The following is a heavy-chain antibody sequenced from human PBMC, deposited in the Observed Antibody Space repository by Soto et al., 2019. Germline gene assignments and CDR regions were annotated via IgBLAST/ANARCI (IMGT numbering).Heavy chain of an antibody. V-gene: IGHV1-69*01. D-gene: IGHD3-3*01. Sequence: QVQLVQSGAEVKKPGSSEKVSCKASGGTFSSYAISWVRQAPGQGLEWLGGSIPIFGTANYAQKFQGRVTITDAESTLTAYMEVSSLRSEDTAVYYCARHRITMFGVVIPQLYYFDYWGQGPLVTVSS. CDR2: SIPIFGTA. J-gene: IGHJ4*02. CDR3: ARHRITMFGVVIPQLYYFDY. CDR1: GGTFSSYA.